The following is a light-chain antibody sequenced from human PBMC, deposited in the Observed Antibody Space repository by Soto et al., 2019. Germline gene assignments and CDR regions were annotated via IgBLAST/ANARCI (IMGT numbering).Light chain of an antibody. CDR1: RSDIGAYDY. V-gene: IGLV2-14*03. Sequence: QSVLTQPASVSGSPGQPITISCTGTRSDIGAYDYVSWYQQHPGGVPKLLIYAVSSRPSGVSSRFSGSKSGNTASLTISGLQADDESDYYCSSSADSSARDYVFGGGTTVTV. J-gene: IGLJ1*01. CDR2: AVS. CDR3: SSSADSSARDYV.